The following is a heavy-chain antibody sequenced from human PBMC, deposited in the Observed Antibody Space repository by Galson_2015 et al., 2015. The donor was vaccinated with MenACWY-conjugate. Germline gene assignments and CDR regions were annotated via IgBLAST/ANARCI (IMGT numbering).Heavy chain of an antibody. V-gene: IGHV4-39*07. CDR1: SGSVTNSSDY. D-gene: IGHD4-17*01. CDR3: ARDSDGDNDWFDP. Sequence: SETLSLTCTVSSGSVTNSSDYWGWIRQPPGKGLEWIVRVDYSGTTHYNPSLKSRVTISLDTSKNQFSLNLRSVTAADTAVYYCARDSDGDNDWFDPWGQGTLVTVSS. CDR2: VDYSGTT. J-gene: IGHJ5*02.